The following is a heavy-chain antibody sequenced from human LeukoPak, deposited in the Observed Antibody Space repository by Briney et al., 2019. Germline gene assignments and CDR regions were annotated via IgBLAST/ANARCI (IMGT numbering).Heavy chain of an antibody. V-gene: IGHV3-9*01. Sequence: GGSLRLSCAASGFSFDDYAMHWLRQAPGKGLEWVSGISWNSGSIGYAESVKGRFTISRDNAKNSLYLQMNSLRAEDTALYFCARRWGSYRYFDYWGQGTLVTVSS. D-gene: IGHD3-16*02. CDR1: GFSFDDYA. CDR3: ARRWGSYRYFDY. CDR2: ISWNSGSI. J-gene: IGHJ4*02.